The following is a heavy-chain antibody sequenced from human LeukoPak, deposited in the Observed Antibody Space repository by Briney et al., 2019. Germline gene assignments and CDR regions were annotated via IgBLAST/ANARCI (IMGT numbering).Heavy chain of an antibody. CDR1: RGSISSGGYS. V-gene: IGHV4-30-2*01. Sequence: SQTLSLTCAVSRGSISSGGYSWSWIRHPPGKGLEWIGYNYHSGSTYYNPSLKSRVTISVDRSKNQFSLKLSSVTAADTAVYYCARGNYDSSGYRQADAFDIWGQGTMVTVSS. CDR3: ARGNYDSSGYRQADAFDI. CDR2: NYHSGST. J-gene: IGHJ3*02. D-gene: IGHD3-22*01.